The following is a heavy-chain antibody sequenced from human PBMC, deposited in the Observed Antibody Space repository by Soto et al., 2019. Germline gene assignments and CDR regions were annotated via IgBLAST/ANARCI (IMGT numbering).Heavy chain of an antibody. CDR1: GFTFSSYS. CDR2: ISSSSSTI. D-gene: IGHD2-15*01. Sequence: VRLVESGGGVVQPGRSLRLSCVASGFTFSSYSMNWVRQAPGKGLEWVSYISSSSSTIYYADSVKGRFTISRDNAKNSLYLQMNSLRDEDTAVYYCARDGGYCSGGSCYYRYYFDYWGQGTLVTVSS. CDR3: ARDGGYCSGGSCYYRYYFDY. J-gene: IGHJ4*02. V-gene: IGHV3-48*02.